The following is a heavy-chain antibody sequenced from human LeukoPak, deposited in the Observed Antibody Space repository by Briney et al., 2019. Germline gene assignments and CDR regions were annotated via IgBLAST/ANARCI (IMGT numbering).Heavy chain of an antibody. CDR3: AKDIAAQPLYYYYYGMDV. D-gene: IGHD6-25*01. J-gene: IGHJ6*02. CDR1: GFTFDDYA. V-gene: IGHV3-9*01. CDR2: ISWNSGSI. Sequence: PGRSLRLSCAASGFTFDDYAMHWVRQAPGKGLEWVSGISWNSGSIGYADSVKGRFTISRDNAKNSLYLQMNSLRAEDTALYYCAKDIAAQPLYYYYYGMDVWGQGTTVTVSS.